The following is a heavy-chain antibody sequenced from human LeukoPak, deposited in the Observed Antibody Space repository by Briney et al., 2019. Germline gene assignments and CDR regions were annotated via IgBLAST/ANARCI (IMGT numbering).Heavy chain of an antibody. CDR3: ARGPRFGELLWHWFDP. CDR2: MYHSGST. Sequence: PSETLSLTCTVSGYSISSGHYWGWIRQPPGKGLEWIGSMYHSGSTYYNPPLKSRVTISEDTSKSQSSLKLRSVTAADTAVYYCARGPRFGELLWHWFDPWGQGTLVTVSS. V-gene: IGHV4-38-2*02. J-gene: IGHJ5*02. CDR1: GYSISSGHY. D-gene: IGHD3-10*01.